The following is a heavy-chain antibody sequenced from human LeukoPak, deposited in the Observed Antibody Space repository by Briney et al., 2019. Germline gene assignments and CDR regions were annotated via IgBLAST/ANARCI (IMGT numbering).Heavy chain of an antibody. Sequence: SETLSLTCAVYGGSFSGYYWSWIRQPPGKGLEWIGEINHSGSTNYNPSLKSRVTISVDTSKNQFSLKLSSVTAADTAVYYCARRKYDFWSGYYSPGYYYYYMDVWGEGTTVTVSS. CDR2: INHSGST. CDR1: GGSFSGYY. V-gene: IGHV4-34*01. D-gene: IGHD3-3*01. CDR3: ARRKYDFWSGYYSPGYYYYYMDV. J-gene: IGHJ6*03.